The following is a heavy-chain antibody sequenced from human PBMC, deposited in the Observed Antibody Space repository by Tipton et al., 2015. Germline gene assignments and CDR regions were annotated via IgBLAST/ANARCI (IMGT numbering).Heavy chain of an antibody. CDR2: ISHSGNT. J-gene: IGHJ4*02. CDR1: AYSISSDYY. D-gene: IGHD3-10*01. V-gene: IGHV4-38-2*01. CDR3: ARGLLLWFGMTDY. Sequence: TLSLTCAVSAYSISSDYYWGWIRQPPGKGLEWIGSISHSGNTYYNPSLKSRVTMSRDTSKNQFSLKLNSVTAADTAVYYCARGLLLWFGMTDYWGQGTLVTASS.